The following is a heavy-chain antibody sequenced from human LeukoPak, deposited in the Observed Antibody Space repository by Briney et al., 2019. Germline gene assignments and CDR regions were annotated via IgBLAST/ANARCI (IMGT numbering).Heavy chain of an antibody. D-gene: IGHD6-6*01. V-gene: IGHV4-34*01. CDR3: ARGRWRGGSSCAFDI. CDR1: GGSFSGYY. CDR2: INHSGST. Sequence: SETLSLTCAVYGGSFSGYYWSWIRQPPGKGLEWIGEINHSGSTNYNPSLKSRVTISVDTSKNQFSLKLSSVTAADTAVYYCARGRWRGGSSCAFDIWGQGTMVTVSS. J-gene: IGHJ3*02.